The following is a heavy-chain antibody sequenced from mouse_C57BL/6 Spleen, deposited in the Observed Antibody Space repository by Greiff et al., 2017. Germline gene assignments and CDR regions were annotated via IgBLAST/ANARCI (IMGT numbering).Heavy chain of an antibody. CDR3: PYYRCAMDY. D-gene: IGHD2-14*01. V-gene: IGHV1-15*01. Sequence: VQLQQSGAELVRPGASVTLSCKASGYTFTDYEMHWVKQTPVHGLEWIGAIDPETGGTAYNQKFKGKAILTVDKSSSTAYMELRSLTSEDSAVYYSPYYRCAMDYWGQGTSVTVSS. CDR1: GYTFTDYE. J-gene: IGHJ4*01. CDR2: IDPETGGT.